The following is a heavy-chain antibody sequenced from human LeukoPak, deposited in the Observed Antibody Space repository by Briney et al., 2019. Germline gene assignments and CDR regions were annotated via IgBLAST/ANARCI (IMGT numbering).Heavy chain of an antibody. J-gene: IGHJ4*02. CDR1: GYTFTSYG. D-gene: IGHD1-26*01. V-gene: IGHV1-2*02. CDR2: INPNSGGT. CDR3: ARASGSYFY. Sequence: ASVKVSCKASGYTFTSYGISWVRQAPGQGLEWMGWINPNSGGTNYAQKFQGRVTMTRDTSISTAYMELSRLRSDDTAVYYCARASGSYFYWGQGTLVTVSS.